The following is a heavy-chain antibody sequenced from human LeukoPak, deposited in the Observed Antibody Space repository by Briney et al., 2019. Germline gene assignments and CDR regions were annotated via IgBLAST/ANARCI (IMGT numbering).Heavy chain of an antibody. D-gene: IGHD1-26*01. Sequence: GGSLRLSCAASGFTFSSYAMSWVRQAPERGLEWVSAISGSGGSTYYADSVKGRFTISRDNSKNTPYLQMNSLRAEDTAVYYCAKDFNVNYYSLWNCWGQGTLVTVSS. J-gene: IGHJ4*02. CDR1: GFTFSSYA. CDR3: AKDFNVNYYSLWNC. V-gene: IGHV3-23*01. CDR2: ISGSGGST.